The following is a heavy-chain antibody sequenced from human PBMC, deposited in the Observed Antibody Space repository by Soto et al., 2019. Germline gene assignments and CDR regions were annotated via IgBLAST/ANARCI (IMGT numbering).Heavy chain of an antibody. CDR1: GFTVSSYG. J-gene: IGHJ4*02. Sequence: QVQLVESGGGVVQPGRSLRLSCAASGFTVSSYGMHWVRHAPGKGLEWVAVISYDGSNKYYADSVKGRFTISRDKSKNTLYLQMSSLIAEDTAVDYCEKSGVNWWLGDSWGQGTLVTVSS. D-gene: IGHD6-19*01. CDR2: ISYDGSNK. V-gene: IGHV3-30*18. CDR3: EKSGVNWWLGDS.